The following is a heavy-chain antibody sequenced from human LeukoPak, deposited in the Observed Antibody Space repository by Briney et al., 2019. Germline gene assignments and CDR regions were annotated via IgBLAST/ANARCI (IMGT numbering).Heavy chain of an antibody. V-gene: IGHV3-53*01. Sequence: GGSLRLSCAVSGCTVSSNYMSWVRQAPGKGLEWVSVIYDGGSTDYAESVKGRFTISRDNSKNTLYLQMNSLRAEDTAVYYCARDWGYCSSTSCHVFDYWDQGTLVTVSS. CDR1: GCTVSSNY. J-gene: IGHJ4*02. D-gene: IGHD2-2*01. CDR3: ARDWGYCSSTSCHVFDY. CDR2: IYDGGST.